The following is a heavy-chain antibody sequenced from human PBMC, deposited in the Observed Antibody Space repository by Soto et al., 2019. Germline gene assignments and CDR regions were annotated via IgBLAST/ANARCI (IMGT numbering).Heavy chain of an antibody. CDR2: ISVSGANT. J-gene: IGHJ4*02. CDR3: AKDLGLGVIAGYPHDC. Sequence: PGGSLRLSCAASGFTFNNYAMSWVRQAPGKGLEWVSTISVSGANTYYADSVKGRFTISRDDSKNTLYLQMNSLGAEDTAVYYCAKDLGLGVIAGYPHDCWGQGTLVTSPQ. D-gene: IGHD3-9*01. V-gene: IGHV3-23*01. CDR1: GFTFNNYA.